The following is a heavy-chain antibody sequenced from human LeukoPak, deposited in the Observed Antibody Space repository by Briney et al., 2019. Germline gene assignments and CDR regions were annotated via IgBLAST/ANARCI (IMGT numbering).Heavy chain of an antibody. CDR2: ISSSSSYI. D-gene: IGHD3-16*02. Sequence: PGGSLRLSCAASGFTFSSYSMNWVRQAPGKGLEWVSSISSSSSYIYYADSVKGRFTISRDNAKNSLYLQMNSLRAEDTAVYYCARDGAERGVIARFDYWGQGTLVTVSS. J-gene: IGHJ4*02. CDR1: GFTFSSYS. CDR3: ARDGAERGVIARFDY. V-gene: IGHV3-21*01.